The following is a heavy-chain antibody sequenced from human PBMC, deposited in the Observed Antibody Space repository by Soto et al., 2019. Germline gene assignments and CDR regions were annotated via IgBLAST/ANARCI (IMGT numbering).Heavy chain of an antibody. V-gene: IGHV3-23*01. CDR3: AKGFIVVVPAISPHDTFAV. D-gene: IGHD2-21*02. CDR2: ISGGGAST. J-gene: IGHJ3*01. Sequence: PGGALRLGCAAAGWTFNTYAMNWVRQVPGKGREWVASISGGGASTYYADSVKGRFTISRDTSKNTLYLQMNSLSAEDTAVYYCAKGFIVVVPAISPHDTFAVCGQ. CDR1: GWTFNTYA.